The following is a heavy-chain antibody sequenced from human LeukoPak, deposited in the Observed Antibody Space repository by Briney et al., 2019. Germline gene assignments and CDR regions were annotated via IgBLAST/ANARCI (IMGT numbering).Heavy chain of an antibody. V-gene: IGHV5-51*01. J-gene: IGHJ5*02. CDR3: ARQCCRGASPGFDP. D-gene: IGHD3-10*01. CDR2: IYPSDSDT. CDR1: GYSFTSYW. Sequence: GESLKISCKGSGYSFTSYWIGWVRQMPGKGLEWMGIIYPSDSDTRYSPSFQGQVTFSVDKSIDTAYLQWSSLRASDTAIYYCARQCCRGASPGFDPWGQGTLVTVSS.